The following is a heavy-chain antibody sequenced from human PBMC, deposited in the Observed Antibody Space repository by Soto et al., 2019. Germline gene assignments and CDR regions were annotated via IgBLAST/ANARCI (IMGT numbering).Heavy chain of an antibody. Sequence: GGSLRLSCAASGFTFSSYSMNWVRQAPGKELEWVSYISSSSSTIYYADSVKGRFTISRDNAKNSLYLQMNSLRDEDTAVYYCARLVVPAAMEYYYGMDVWGQGTTVTVSS. V-gene: IGHV3-48*02. D-gene: IGHD2-2*01. CDR3: ARLVVPAAMEYYYGMDV. CDR2: ISSSSSTI. CDR1: GFTFSSYS. J-gene: IGHJ6*02.